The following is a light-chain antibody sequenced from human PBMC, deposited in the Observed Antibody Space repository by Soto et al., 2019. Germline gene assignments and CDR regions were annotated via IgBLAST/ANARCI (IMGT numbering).Light chain of an antibody. V-gene: IGKV3-11*01. J-gene: IGKJ5*01. CDR2: DAS. CDR1: QSVSSY. Sequence: EIVLTQSPATLSLSPGEKATLSCRASQSVSSYLAWYQQKPGQAPRLLIYDASNRATGVPARFSGSGSGTDFTLTISSLEPEDFALYYCQQYGSSPSITFGQGTRLEIK. CDR3: QQYGSSPSIT.